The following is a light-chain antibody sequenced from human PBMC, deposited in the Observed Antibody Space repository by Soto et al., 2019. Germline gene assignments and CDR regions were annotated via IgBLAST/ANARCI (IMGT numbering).Light chain of an antibody. CDR1: QSISDS. CDR3: QQYNGYWT. CDR2: EAS. Sequence: DIQMTQSPSTLSASVGDRVTITCRASQSISDSLAWYQQKPGKAPKLLIYEASSLKSGVPSRFSGSRSGTEYTLTISMLQPDVFATYYCQQYNGYWTFGQGTKVEIK. J-gene: IGKJ1*01. V-gene: IGKV1-5*03.